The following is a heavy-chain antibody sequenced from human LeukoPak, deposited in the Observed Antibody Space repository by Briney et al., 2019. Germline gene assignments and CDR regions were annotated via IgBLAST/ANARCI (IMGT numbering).Heavy chain of an antibody. D-gene: IGHD1-1*01. J-gene: IGHJ6*03. V-gene: IGHV1-2*02. CDR2: LNPNTGGT. CDR1: GYTFTNHY. Sequence: ASVKVSCKASGYTFTNHYMHWVRQAPGQGLEWMGWLNPNTGGTNYAETFQGRVTMTRDTSISTAYMELRSLRSDDTAVYYCARAPQLERRGRGYYYYYMDVWGKGTTVTVSS. CDR3: ARAPQLERRGRGYYYYYMDV.